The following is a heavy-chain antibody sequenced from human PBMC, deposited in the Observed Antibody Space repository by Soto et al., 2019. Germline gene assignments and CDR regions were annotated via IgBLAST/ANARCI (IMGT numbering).Heavy chain of an antibody. CDR2: IIPIFTTT. Sequence: QVQLVQSGAEVKKPGSSVKVSCKASGGTFSNHAINWVRQAPGQGLEWMGRIIPIFTTTNYAQNFQGRVTITADESNITAYMELTSLKHDDTAVYYCAREVAADGTFREDVFDIWGQGTMVTVSS. V-gene: IGHV1-69*12. D-gene: IGHD6-13*01. CDR3: AREVAADGTFREDVFDI. J-gene: IGHJ3*02. CDR1: GGTFSNHA.